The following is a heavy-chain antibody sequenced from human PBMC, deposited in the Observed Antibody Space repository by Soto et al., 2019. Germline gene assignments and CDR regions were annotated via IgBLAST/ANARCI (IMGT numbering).Heavy chain of an antibody. V-gene: IGHV3-33*01. Sequence: QVQLVESGGGVVQPGRSLRLSCEASGFTFSHYGMHWVRQAPGKGLEWVAVILNDGSRKHYADSVKGRLTISRDNSKNTVYLDMNSLRVEETDVYYCARDDDYGDNGLAYWGQGTRVTVSS. J-gene: IGHJ4*02. CDR1: GFTFSHYG. CDR3: ARDDDYGDNGLAY. D-gene: IGHD4-17*01. CDR2: ILNDGSRK.